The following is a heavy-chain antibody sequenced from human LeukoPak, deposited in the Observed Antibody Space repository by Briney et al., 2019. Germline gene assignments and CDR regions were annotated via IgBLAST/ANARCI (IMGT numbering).Heavy chain of an antibody. CDR3: AKEYSGSVGSFQY. CDR1: NYSISSGYY. J-gene: IGHJ4*01. V-gene: IGHV4-38-2*02. Sequence: SGTLSLTCIVSNYSISSGYYWGWFRQPPGEGLEWIASIHLSLGTAYNPSLKSRVTISADTSKNQFSLKLSSVTAADAAFYYCAKEYSGSVGSFQYWGHGSLVTVSS. CDR2: IHLSLGT. D-gene: IGHD1-26*01.